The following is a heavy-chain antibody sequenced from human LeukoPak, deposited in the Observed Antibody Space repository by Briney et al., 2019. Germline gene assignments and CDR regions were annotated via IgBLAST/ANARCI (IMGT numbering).Heavy chain of an antibody. CDR2: IYNSGTI. Sequence: SETLSLTCTVSGGSISSGDYYWSWIRQPPGKGLEWIGYIYNSGTIYYNPSLKSRLTITVDTSRNQFSLRLRSVTAADTAVYYCATAPLPATMWNWYFDLWGRGTLVTVSS. V-gene: IGHV4-30-4*01. CDR3: ATAPLPATMWNWYFDL. CDR1: GGSISSGDYY. J-gene: IGHJ2*01. D-gene: IGHD2-2*01.